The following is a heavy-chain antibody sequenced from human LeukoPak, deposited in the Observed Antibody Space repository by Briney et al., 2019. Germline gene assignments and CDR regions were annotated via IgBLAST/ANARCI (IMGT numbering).Heavy chain of an antibody. CDR3: ASVVTPFYYYYMDV. CDR1: GYTFTSYG. J-gene: IGHJ6*03. Sequence: ASVKVSCKASGYTFTSYGINWVRQAPGQGLEWMGWISNYNGNTNYAQKLQGRVTMTTDTSTSTAYMELSSLRSEDTAVYYCASVVTPFYYYYMDVWGKGTTVTVSS. CDR2: ISNYNGNT. V-gene: IGHV1-18*01. D-gene: IGHD4-23*01.